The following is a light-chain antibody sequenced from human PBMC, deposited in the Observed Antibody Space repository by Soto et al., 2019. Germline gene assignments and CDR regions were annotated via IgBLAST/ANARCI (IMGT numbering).Light chain of an antibody. V-gene: IGKV3-20*01. CDR1: QSVSNSY. CDR2: GAS. Sequence: EIVLTQSPGTLSLSPGERATLSCRASQSVSNSYLAWYQQKPGQAPRLLIYGASSRATGIPDRFSGSGSGTDFTLTISRLEPEDCAVYYWQQYGSSPLTFGGGTKVEIK. J-gene: IGKJ4*01. CDR3: QQYGSSPLT.